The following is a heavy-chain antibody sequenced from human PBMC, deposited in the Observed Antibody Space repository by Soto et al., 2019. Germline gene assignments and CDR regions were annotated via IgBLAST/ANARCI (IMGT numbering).Heavy chain of an antibody. V-gene: IGHV1-18*04. D-gene: IGHD2-2*01. CDR3: ARGPRYCSSTSCFSGVNWFDP. CDR1: GYTFTSYG. CDR2: ISSYNGNT. Sequence: ASVKVSCKASGYTFTSYGISWVRQAPGQGLEWMGWISSYNGNTNYAQKVQGRVTMTTDKSTSTTYMELRSPRSDDTAVYYCARGPRYCSSTSCFSGVNWFDPWGQGTLVTVSS. J-gene: IGHJ5*02.